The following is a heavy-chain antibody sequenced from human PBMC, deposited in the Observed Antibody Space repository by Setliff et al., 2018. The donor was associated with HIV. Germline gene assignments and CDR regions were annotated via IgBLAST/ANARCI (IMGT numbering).Heavy chain of an antibody. D-gene: IGHD2-2*01. CDR1: GDSISNNGYY. CDR3: SLQHGRPMRWFDP. CDR2: VYHRGTS. V-gene: IGHV4-39*01. J-gene: IGHJ5*02. Sequence: LSLTCTVSGDSISNNGYYWAWIRQPPGKGLEWIGCVYHRGTSYYNPSLKSRLAMSVDTSKNKFFLKLNSLTAADTAVYYCSLQHGRPMRWFDPWGPGTLVTVSS.